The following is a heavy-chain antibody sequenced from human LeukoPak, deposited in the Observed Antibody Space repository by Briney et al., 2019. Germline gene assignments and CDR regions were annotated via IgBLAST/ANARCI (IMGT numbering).Heavy chain of an antibody. CDR3: ARQNCTLTSCYDYYHYHMDV. D-gene: IGHD2-2*01. CDR2: ISYSGWS. Sequence: SETLSLTCSVSGGSISSSDYYWGWIRQSPGKGLDWIGSISYSGWSYSDPSLKSRATISVDTSKSQFSLKLTSVTAADTAVYYCARQNCTLTSCYDYYHYHMDVWGKGTAVTISS. CDR1: GGSISSSDYY. V-gene: IGHV4-39*01. J-gene: IGHJ6*03.